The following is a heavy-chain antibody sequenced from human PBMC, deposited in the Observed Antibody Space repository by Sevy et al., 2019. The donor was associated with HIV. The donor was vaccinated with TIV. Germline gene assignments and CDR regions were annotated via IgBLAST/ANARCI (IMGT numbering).Heavy chain of an antibody. CDR3: ARLTTMPTSDLYGMDV. CDR2: INPNDGVT. Sequence: ASVKVSCKASGYMFTDYYIHWVRQAPGQGLEWMAWINPNDGVTNYAQGFQGEVTVTRDTSISTAYMEMSRLRSDDTAIYYCARLTTMPTSDLYGMDVWGQGTSVTVSS. V-gene: IGHV1-2*02. CDR1: GYMFTDYY. J-gene: IGHJ6*02. D-gene: IGHD4-17*01.